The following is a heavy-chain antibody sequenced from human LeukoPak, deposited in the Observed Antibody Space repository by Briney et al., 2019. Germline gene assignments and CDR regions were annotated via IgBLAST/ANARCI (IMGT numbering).Heavy chain of an antibody. J-gene: IGHJ5*02. CDR2: IYTSGST. V-gene: IGHV4-4*07. CDR3: ARDQRLTMVRGVIIQWFDP. CDR1: GGSISSYY. Sequence: SETLSLTCTVSGGSISSYYWGWIRQPAGKGLEWIGRIYTSGSTNYNTSLKSRVTMSVDTSKNQFSLKLSSVTAADTAVYYCARDQRLTMVRGVIIQWFDPWGQGTLVTVSS. D-gene: IGHD3-10*01.